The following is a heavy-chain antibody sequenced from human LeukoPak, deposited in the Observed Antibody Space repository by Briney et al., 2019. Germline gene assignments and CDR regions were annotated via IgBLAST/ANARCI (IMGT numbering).Heavy chain of an antibody. J-gene: IGHJ4*02. D-gene: IGHD4-17*01. CDR2: IIPIFGTA. Sequence: ASVKVSCKASGGTFSSYAISWVRQAPGQGLELTGGIIPIFGTANYAQKFQGRVTITADESTSTAYMELSSLRSEDTAVYYCATFLYGDYVEFDYWGQGTLVTVSS. V-gene: IGHV1-69*01. CDR1: GGTFSSYA. CDR3: ATFLYGDYVEFDY.